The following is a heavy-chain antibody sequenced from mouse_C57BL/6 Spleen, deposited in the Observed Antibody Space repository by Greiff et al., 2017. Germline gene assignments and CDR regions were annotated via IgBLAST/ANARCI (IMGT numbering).Heavy chain of an antibody. V-gene: IGHV1-69*01. CDR2: IDPSDSYT. J-gene: IGHJ3*01. CDR3: AALRRFAY. D-gene: IGHD2-4*01. CDR1: GYTFTSYW. Sequence: QVQLKQPGAELVMPGASVKLSCKASGYTFTSYWMHWVKQRPGQGLEWIGEIDPSDSYTNYNQKFKGKSTLTVDKSSSTAYMQLSSLTSEDSAVYYCAALRRFAYWGQGTLVTVSA.